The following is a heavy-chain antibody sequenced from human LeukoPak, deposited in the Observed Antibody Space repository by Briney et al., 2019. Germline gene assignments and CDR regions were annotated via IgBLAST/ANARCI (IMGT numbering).Heavy chain of an antibody. D-gene: IGHD3-22*01. J-gene: IGHJ4*02. CDR1: GFTVSSNY. Sequence: SGGSLRLSCAASGFTVSSNYMSWVRQAPGKGLEWVSVIYSGGSTYYADSVKGRFTISRDNAKNSLYLQMNSLRAEDTAVYYCARGLDTIVVVTYYFDYWGQGTLVTVSS. CDR2: IYSGGST. CDR3: ARGLDTIVVVTYYFDY. V-gene: IGHV3-66*01.